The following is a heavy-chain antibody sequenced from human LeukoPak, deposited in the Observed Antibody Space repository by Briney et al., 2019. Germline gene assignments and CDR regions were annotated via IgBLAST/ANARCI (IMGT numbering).Heavy chain of an antibody. CDR2: INHSGST. V-gene: IGHV4-34*01. Sequence: PSETLSLTCAVYGGSFSGYYWSWIRQPPGKGLEWIGEINHSGSTNYNPSLKSRVTISVDTSKNQFSLKLSSVTAADTAVYYCARLRYRYDFWSGESRYFDYWGQGTLVTVSS. D-gene: IGHD3-3*01. J-gene: IGHJ4*02. CDR1: GGSFSGYY. CDR3: ARLRYRYDFWSGESRYFDY.